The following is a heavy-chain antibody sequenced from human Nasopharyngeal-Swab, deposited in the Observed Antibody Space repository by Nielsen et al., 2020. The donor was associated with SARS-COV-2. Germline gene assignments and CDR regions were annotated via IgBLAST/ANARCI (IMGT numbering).Heavy chain of an antibody. CDR3: ARGRATMIVVVITPYYYYGMDV. J-gene: IGHJ6*02. CDR1: GYTFTSYD. D-gene: IGHD3-22*01. Sequence: VKVSCKASGYTFTSYDINWVRQATGQGLEWTGWMNPNSGNTGYAQKFQGRVTMTRNTSISTAYMELSSLRSEDAAVYYCARGRATMIVVVITPYYYYGMDVWGQGTTVTVSS. CDR2: MNPNSGNT. V-gene: IGHV1-8*01.